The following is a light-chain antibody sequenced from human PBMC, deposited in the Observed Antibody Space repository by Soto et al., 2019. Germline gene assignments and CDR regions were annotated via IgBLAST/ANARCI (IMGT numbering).Light chain of an antibody. CDR2: AAS. CDR1: QSISSY. V-gene: IGKV1-39*01. J-gene: IGKJ4*01. Sequence: DIQMTQSPSSLSASVGDRVTITCRASQSISSYLNWYQQKPGKAPKLLIYAASSLQSGVPSRFNGNGTGTDFTLTISSLQPEDFATYYCQQSYSTPRTFGGGTKVEIK. CDR3: QQSYSTPRT.